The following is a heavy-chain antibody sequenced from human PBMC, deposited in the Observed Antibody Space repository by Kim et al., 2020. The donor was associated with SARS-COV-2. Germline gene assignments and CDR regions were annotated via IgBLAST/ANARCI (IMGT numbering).Heavy chain of an antibody. Sequence: SETLSLTCAVYGGSFSGYYWSWIRQPPGKGLEWIGEINHSGSTNYNPSLKSRVTISVDTSKNQFSLKLSSVTAADTAVYYCAPAGGHNYYGSGSYDWFDPWGQGTLVTVSS. CDR2: INHSGST. CDR1: GGSFSGYY. J-gene: IGHJ5*02. CDR3: APAGGHNYYGSGSYDWFDP. D-gene: IGHD3-10*01. V-gene: IGHV4-34*01.